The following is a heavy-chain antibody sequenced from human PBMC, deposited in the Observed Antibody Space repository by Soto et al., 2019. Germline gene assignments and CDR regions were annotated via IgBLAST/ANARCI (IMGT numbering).Heavy chain of an antibody. Sequence: ASVKVSCKASGYTFTSYGISWVRQAPGQGLEWMGWISAYNGNTNYAQKLQGRVTMTTDTSTSTAYMELRSLRSDDTAVYYCARKPPSSSWGDAFDLWGQGTMVTVSS. CDR1: GYTFTSYG. V-gene: IGHV1-18*01. CDR2: ISAYNGNT. J-gene: IGHJ3*01. CDR3: ARKPPSSSWGDAFDL. D-gene: IGHD6-13*01.